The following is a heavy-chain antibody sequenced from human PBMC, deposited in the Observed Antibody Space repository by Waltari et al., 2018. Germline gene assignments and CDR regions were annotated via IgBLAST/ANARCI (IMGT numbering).Heavy chain of an antibody. D-gene: IGHD2-15*01. Sequence: EVQLLESGGGLVQPGGSLRLSCAASGFTFSSYAMSWVGRAPGKGLGWVSAISGSGGSTYYADSVKGRFTISRDNSKNTLYLQMNSLRAEDTAVYYCANIVGTKRGPFDYWGQGTLVTVSS. J-gene: IGHJ4*02. CDR2: ISGSGGST. CDR3: ANIVGTKRGPFDY. CDR1: GFTFSSYA. V-gene: IGHV3-23*01.